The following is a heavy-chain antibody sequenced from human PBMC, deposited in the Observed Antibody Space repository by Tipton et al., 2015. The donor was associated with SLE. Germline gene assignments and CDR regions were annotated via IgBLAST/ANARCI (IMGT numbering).Heavy chain of an antibody. D-gene: IGHD3-10*01. CDR2: INPTGDTT. CDR3: AREGTGSYGYYFDY. Sequence: QVQLVQSGAEVKKPGASVKLSCKASGYTFTRYYMHWVRQAPGQGLEWMGLINPTGDTTRYTQQFQGRITMARDTSTTTVYMELNSLRSEDTAVYYCAREGTGSYGYYFDYSGQGALVTVSA. CDR1: GYTFTRYY. V-gene: IGHV1-46*01. J-gene: IGHJ4*02.